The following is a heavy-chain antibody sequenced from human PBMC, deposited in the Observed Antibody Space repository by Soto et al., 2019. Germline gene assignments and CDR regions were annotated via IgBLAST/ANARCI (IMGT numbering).Heavy chain of an antibody. CDR1: GYTFTGYY. CDR3: ARESPYCSSTSCYTVSWFDP. CDR2: INPNSGGT. J-gene: IGHJ5*02. V-gene: IGHV1-2*02. Sequence: QVQLVQSGAEVKKPGASVKVSCKASGYTFTGYYMHWVRQAPGQGLEWMGWINPNSGGTNYAQKFQGRVTMTRDTAISTSYMYLSRLRSDDTALYYCARESPYCSSTSCYTVSWFDPWGQGTLVTVSS. D-gene: IGHD2-2*01.